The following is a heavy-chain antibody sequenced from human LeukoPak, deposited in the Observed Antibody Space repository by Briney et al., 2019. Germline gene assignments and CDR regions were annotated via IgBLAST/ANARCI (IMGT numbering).Heavy chain of an antibody. CDR1: GGSISSYY. Sequence: SETLSLTCTVSGGSISSYYWSCIRQPPGKGLEWIGYIDYSGSTNYNPSLKSRVAMSVGTSKSQFSLKLSSVTAADPAVYYCARSPSLSGSYLGVLSWFDPWGQGTLVTVSS. CDR2: IDYSGST. CDR3: ARSPSLSGSYLGVLSWFDP. J-gene: IGHJ5*02. D-gene: IGHD3-10*01. V-gene: IGHV4-59*01.